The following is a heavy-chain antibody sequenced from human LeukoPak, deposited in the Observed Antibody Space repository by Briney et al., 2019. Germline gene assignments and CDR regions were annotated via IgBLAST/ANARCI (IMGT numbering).Heavy chain of an antibody. CDR1: GFSLSSYS. Sequence: QPGGSLRLSCAASGFSLSSYSMSWVRQAPGKGLEWVSLISGTAGDTYYADSVKGRFTISRDNSKNTLYLQMNSLRAEDTAVYYCARDFSCSSTSCLGDWFDPWGQGTLVTVSS. V-gene: IGHV3-23*01. CDR2: ISGTAGDT. J-gene: IGHJ5*02. D-gene: IGHD2-2*01. CDR3: ARDFSCSSTSCLGDWFDP.